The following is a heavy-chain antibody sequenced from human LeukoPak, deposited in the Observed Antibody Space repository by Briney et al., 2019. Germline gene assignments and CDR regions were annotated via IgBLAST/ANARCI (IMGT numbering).Heavy chain of an antibody. J-gene: IGHJ4*02. Sequence: GGSLRLSCAASGFTFSSYAMSWVRQAPGKGLEWVSAISGSGGSTYYADSVKGRFTISRDNSKNTLYLQMNSLRAEDTAVYYCAKNDSTAACFGELGGYWGQGTLVTVSS. CDR1: GFTFSSYA. D-gene: IGHD3-10*01. CDR3: AKNDSTAACFGELGGY. CDR2: ISGSGGST. V-gene: IGHV3-23*01.